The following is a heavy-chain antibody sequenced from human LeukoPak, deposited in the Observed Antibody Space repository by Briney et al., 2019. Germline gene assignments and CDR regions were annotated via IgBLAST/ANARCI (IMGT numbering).Heavy chain of an antibody. CDR2: VYYSGST. J-gene: IGHJ5*02. D-gene: IGHD3-22*01. CDR1: GGSISSYY. Sequence: SETLSLTCTVSGGSISSYYWSWIRQRPGKGLEWSGYVYYSGSTNYNPSLKSRVTISVDTSKNQFSLKLSSVTAADTAVYYCAREMGYYDSSGYYRWFDPWGQGTLVTVSS. CDR3: AREMGYYDSSGYYRWFDP. V-gene: IGHV4-59*01.